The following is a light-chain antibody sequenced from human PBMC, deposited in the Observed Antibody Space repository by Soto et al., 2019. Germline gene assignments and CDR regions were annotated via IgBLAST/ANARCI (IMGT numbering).Light chain of an antibody. CDR2: DAS. J-gene: IGKJ4*01. CDR1: QSVSSN. Sequence: EMVMTQSPATLSVSPGERATLSCRASQSVSSNLAWYQQKPGQAPRLLIYDASNRATGIPVRFSGSGSGTDFTLTISSLEPEDFAVYYCQQRSNWPPLTFGGGTKVDIK. V-gene: IGKV3-11*01. CDR3: QQRSNWPPLT.